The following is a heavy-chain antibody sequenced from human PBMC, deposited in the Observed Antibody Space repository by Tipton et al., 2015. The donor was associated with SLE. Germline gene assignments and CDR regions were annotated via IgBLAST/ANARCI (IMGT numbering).Heavy chain of an antibody. V-gene: IGHV3-20*04. Sequence: SLRLSCAASGFTFNDYGMSWVRQAPGKGLEWVSGINWNGGSTAYADSVKGRFTFSRDNAKNSLYLQMNSLRAEDTALYYRARGGWRELLDYWGQGTLVTVSS. J-gene: IGHJ4*02. CDR1: GFTFNDYG. CDR2: INWNGGST. D-gene: IGHD5-24*01. CDR3: ARGGWRELLDY.